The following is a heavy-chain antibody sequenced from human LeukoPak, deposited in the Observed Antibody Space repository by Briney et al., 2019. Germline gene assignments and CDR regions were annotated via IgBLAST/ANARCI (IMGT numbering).Heavy chain of an antibody. Sequence: PGRSLRLSCAASGFTFDDYAMHWVRQAPGKGLEWVSGISWNSGSIGYADSVKGRFTISRDNAKNSLYLQMNSLRAEDTALYYCAKDIGIDCSSTSCYNRASFDYWGQGTLVTVSS. CDR3: AKDIGIDCSSTSCYNRASFDY. V-gene: IGHV3-9*01. CDR1: GFTFDDYA. J-gene: IGHJ4*02. D-gene: IGHD2-2*02. CDR2: ISWNSGSI.